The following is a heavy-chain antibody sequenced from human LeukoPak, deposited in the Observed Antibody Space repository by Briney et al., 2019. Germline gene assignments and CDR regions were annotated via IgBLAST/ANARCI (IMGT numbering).Heavy chain of an antibody. Sequence: PGGSLRLSCAASDFTFSNYVMSWVRQAPGKGLEWVSGISGRSGSTYYADSVKGRFTISRDNSKNTLYLQMNSLRAEDTAVYYCAKGARLGELSYCDYWGQGTLVTVSS. CDR2: ISGRSGST. V-gene: IGHV3-23*01. CDR3: AKGARLGELSYCDY. J-gene: IGHJ4*02. CDR1: DFTFSNYV. D-gene: IGHD3-16*02.